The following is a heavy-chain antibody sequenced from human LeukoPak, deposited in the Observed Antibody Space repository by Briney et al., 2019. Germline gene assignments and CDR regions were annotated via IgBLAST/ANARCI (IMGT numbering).Heavy chain of an antibody. Sequence: GASVKVSCKVSGYTLTELSMHWVRQAPGKGLEWMGGFDSEDGETIYAQKFQGRVTMTEDTSTDTAYMELSSLRSEDTAVYYCATDPLYDHDAFDIWGQGTMVTVSS. D-gene: IGHD3-3*01. CDR3: ATDPLYDHDAFDI. J-gene: IGHJ3*02. CDR2: FDSEDGET. CDR1: GYTLTELS. V-gene: IGHV1-24*01.